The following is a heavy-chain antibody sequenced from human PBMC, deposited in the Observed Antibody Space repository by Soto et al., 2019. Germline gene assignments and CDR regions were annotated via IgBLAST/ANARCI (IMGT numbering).Heavy chain of an antibody. V-gene: IGHV3-11*06. D-gene: IGHD2-15*01. CDR3: ANIHSGSLDY. CDR1: GLNFGLSF. J-gene: IGHJ4*02. Sequence: GGSLRLSCAAFGLNFGLSFMIWMRQRPWKGLEWVSFISHNSDYTNYADSVRGRFTISRDKDKSSIYLQINSLRADDTAVYYCANIHSGSLDYCGQGTLVTVSP. CDR2: ISHNSDYT.